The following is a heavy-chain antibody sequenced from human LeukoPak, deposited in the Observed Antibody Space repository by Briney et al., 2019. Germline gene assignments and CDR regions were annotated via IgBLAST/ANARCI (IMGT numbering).Heavy chain of an antibody. Sequence: GGSLRLSCAASGVTFSSYWMHGVREGPGKGVVGVACVNRGGSSTTYDPSVKGRFTISRDNAKNTLYLQMNSLRAEDTAVYYCASLFLCYGCSRSSHNFNIWGQATMVTVSS. CDR3: ASLFLCYGCSRSSHNFNI. J-gene: IGHJ3*02. D-gene: IGHD6-6*01. CDR1: GVTFSSYW. CDR2: VNRGGSST. V-gene: IGHV3-74*01.